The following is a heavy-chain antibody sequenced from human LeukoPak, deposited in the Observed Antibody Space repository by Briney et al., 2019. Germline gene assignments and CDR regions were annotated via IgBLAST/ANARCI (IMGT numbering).Heavy chain of an antibody. J-gene: IGHJ4*02. Sequence: GGSLRLSCAASGFTFSSYAMTWVRQAPGKGLEWVSAISASGYTTYYADSVKGRFTISRGNSKNTLYLQMNSLRADDTAVYYCAKDPTGGGSGSRNFDYWGQGTLVTVSS. CDR3: AKDPTGGGSGSRNFDY. D-gene: IGHD3-10*01. CDR2: ISASGYTT. CDR1: GFTFSSYA. V-gene: IGHV3-23*01.